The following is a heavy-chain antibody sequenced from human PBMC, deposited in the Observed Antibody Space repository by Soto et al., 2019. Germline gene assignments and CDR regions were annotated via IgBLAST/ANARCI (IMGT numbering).Heavy chain of an antibody. Sequence: ELQLLESGGGLVQPGGSLRLSCAASGFTFSGYAMSWVRQAPGKGLEWVSAIGTRDDIFYADSVKGRFTISRDDSQTTLYLHMKSLIYEDTALYYCAKELGSDWVHYSGFDPWGQGTLVAVSS. D-gene: IGHD3-9*01. J-gene: IGHJ5*02. CDR2: IGTRDDI. CDR3: AKELGSDWVHYSGFDP. V-gene: IGHV3-23*01. CDR1: GFTFSGYA.